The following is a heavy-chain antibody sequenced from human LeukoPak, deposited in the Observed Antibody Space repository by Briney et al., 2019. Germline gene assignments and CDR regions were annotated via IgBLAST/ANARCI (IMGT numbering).Heavy chain of an antibody. J-gene: IGHJ5*02. V-gene: IGHV5-51*01. CDR2: IYPGDSDT. D-gene: IGHD6-13*01. CDR3: ARLWAAAGVWGNWFDP. Sequence: GESLKISCKGSGYSFTSYWIGWVRQMPGKGLEWMGIIYPGDSDTRYSPSFQGQVTISADKSISTAYLQWCSLKASDTAMYYCARLWAAAGVWGNWFDPWGQGTLVTVSS. CDR1: GYSFTSYW.